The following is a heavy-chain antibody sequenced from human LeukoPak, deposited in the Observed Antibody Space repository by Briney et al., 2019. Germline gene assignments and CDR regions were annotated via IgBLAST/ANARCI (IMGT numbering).Heavy chain of an antibody. CDR3: ARSTRTIYYYYXMDV. J-gene: IGHJ6*02. Sequence: SETLSLTCAVYGGSFSGYYWSWIRQPPGKGLEWIGEINHSGSTNYNPSLKSRVTISVDTSKNQFSLKLSSVTAADTAVYYCARSTRTIYYYYXMDVWGQGTTVTVSS. CDR2: INHSGST. CDR1: GGSFSGYY. D-gene: IGHD1-1*01. V-gene: IGHV4-34*01.